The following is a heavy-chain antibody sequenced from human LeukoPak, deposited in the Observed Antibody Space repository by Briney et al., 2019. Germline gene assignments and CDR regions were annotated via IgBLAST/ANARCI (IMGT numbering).Heavy chain of an antibody. J-gene: IGHJ3*01. CDR1: GFTFNFHS. V-gene: IGHV3-21*01. Sequence: TGGSLRLSCAASGFTFNFHSMNWVRQAPGRGLEWVSSISSASTSIYHADSVKGRFTISRDNTKNSMYLQMNSLRAEDTAVYYCARGFRAFDFWAQGTVVTVSS. CDR3: ARGFRAFDF. CDR2: ISSASTSI.